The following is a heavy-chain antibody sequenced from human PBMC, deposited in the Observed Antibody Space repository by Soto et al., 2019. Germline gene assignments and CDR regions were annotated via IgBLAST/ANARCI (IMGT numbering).Heavy chain of an antibody. CDR1: GDSVSSNSAA. CDR3: ARGKSYDYIWGSYRPTDAFDI. J-gene: IGHJ3*02. V-gene: IGHV6-1*01. D-gene: IGHD3-16*02. Sequence: SQTLSLTCVISGDSVSSNSAAWNWIRQSPSRGLEWLGRTYYRSKWYNDYAVSVKSRITINPDTSKNQFSLQLNSVTPEDTAVNYCARGKSYDYIWGSYRPTDAFDIWGQGTMVTVSS. CDR2: TYYRSKWYN.